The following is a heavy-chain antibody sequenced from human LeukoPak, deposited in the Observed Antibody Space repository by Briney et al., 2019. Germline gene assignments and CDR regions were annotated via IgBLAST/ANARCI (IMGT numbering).Heavy chain of an antibody. CDR3: ARDGRQLLRSNWFDP. V-gene: IGHV3-21*01. J-gene: IGHJ5*02. Sequence: PGGSLRLSCAASGFTFSSYTMNWVRQAPGKGLEWVSSISSSSSYIYFADSVKGRFTISRDNAKNSLYLQMNSLRVEDTAVYYCARDGRQLLRSNWFDPWGQGTLVTVSS. CDR1: GFTFSSYT. CDR2: ISSSSSYI. D-gene: IGHD2-15*01.